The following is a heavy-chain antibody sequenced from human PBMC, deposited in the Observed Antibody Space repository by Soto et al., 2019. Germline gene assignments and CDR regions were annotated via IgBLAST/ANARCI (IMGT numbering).Heavy chain of an antibody. CDR3: ARGSLKGNLDY. J-gene: IGHJ4*02. CDR1: GFTFSSYA. CDR2: ISYDGSNK. Sequence: PGGSLRLSCAASGFTFSSYAMHWVRQAPGKGLEWVAVISYDGSNKYYADSVKGRFTISRDNSKNTLYLQMNSLRAEDTAVYYCARGSLKGNLDYWGQGTLVTVSS. V-gene: IGHV3-30-3*01.